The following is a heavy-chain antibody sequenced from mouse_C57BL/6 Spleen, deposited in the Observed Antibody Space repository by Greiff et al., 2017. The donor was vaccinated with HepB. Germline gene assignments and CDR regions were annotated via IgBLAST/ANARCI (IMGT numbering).Heavy chain of an antibody. CDR3: ARDPGSSYSSYAMDY. D-gene: IGHD1-1*01. CDR1: GFTFSSYA. Sequence: DVMLVESGGGLVKPGGSLKLSCAASGFTFSSYAMSWVRQTPEKRLEWVATISDGGSYTYYPDNVKGRFTISRDNAKNNLYLQMSHLKSEDTAMYYCARDPGSSYSSYAMDYWGQGTSVTVSS. J-gene: IGHJ4*01. CDR2: ISDGGSYT. V-gene: IGHV5-4*01.